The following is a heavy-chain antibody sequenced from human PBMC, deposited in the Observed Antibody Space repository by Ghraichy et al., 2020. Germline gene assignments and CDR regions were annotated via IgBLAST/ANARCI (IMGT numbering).Heavy chain of an antibody. CDR1: GFTFDDYA. CDR3: AKEGGYYYDSSISD. J-gene: IGHJ4*02. Sequence: GGSLRLSCAASGFTFDDYAMHWVRQAPGKGLEWVSGISWNGGSIGYADSVKGRFTISRDTAKNSLYLQMSSLGAEDTALYYCAKEGGYYYDSSISDWGQGTLVTVSS. CDR2: ISWNGGSI. D-gene: IGHD3-22*01. V-gene: IGHV3-9*01.